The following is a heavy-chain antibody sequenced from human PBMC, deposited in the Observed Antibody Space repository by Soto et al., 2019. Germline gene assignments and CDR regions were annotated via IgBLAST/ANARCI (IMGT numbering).Heavy chain of an antibody. V-gene: IGHV4-59*08. CDR1: GGSISSYY. Sequence: SETLSLTCTVSGGSISSYYWSWIRQPPGKGLEWIGYIYYSGSTNYNPSLKSRVTISVDTSKNQFSLKLSSVTAADTAVYYCARASNDFWSGSHFYSYYMEVWGKGTTVTVSS. CDR3: ARASNDFWSGSHFYSYYMEV. D-gene: IGHD3-3*01. CDR2: IYYSGST. J-gene: IGHJ6*03.